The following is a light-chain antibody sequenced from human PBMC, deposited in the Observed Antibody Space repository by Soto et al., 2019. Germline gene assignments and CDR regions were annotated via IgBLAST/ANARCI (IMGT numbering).Light chain of an antibody. CDR3: QVWDSSSHQVV. J-gene: IGLJ3*02. CDR1: SSNIANNY. V-gene: IGLV1-51*01. CDR2: DNN. Sequence: QSVLTQPPSVSAAPGQKVTISCSGSSSNIANNYVSWYQQFPGTAPKLLIYDNNKRPSGIPDRFSGSKSGTSATLGITGLQTGDEADYYCQVWDSSSHQVVFGGGTKLTVL.